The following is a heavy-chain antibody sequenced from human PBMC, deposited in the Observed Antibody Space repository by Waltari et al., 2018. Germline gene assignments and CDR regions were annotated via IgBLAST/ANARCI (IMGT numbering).Heavy chain of an antibody. CDR2: IYSGGST. J-gene: IGHJ4*02. D-gene: IGHD3-3*01. Sequence: ELQLVESGGGLIQPGGSRRLAGAVSGITYSTNYMSGVSQAPGKGLEWVSVIYSGGSTYYADSVKGRFTISRDSSENTVYLQMSSLRAEDTALYYCARLDFWTGSYYWGQGTLVTVSS. CDR1: GITYSTNY. V-gene: IGHV3-53*01. CDR3: ARLDFWTGSYY.